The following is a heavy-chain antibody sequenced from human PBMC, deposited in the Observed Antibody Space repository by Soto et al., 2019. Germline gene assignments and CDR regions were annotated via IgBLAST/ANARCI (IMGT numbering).Heavy chain of an antibody. D-gene: IGHD6-19*01. Sequence: QVHLVQSEAEVKKPGASVRVSCKASGYTFTDYYIHGVRQAPGQGLEWMGWTNPNSDGAHYAQKFQGRVTMTRDKSTRTLYMEVNRLRSDDTAVYFCARGGGSGWHGDWFDPWGQGTLVTVSS. CDR3: ARGGGSGWHGDWFDP. J-gene: IGHJ5*02. V-gene: IGHV1-2*02. CDR1: GYTFTDYY. CDR2: TNPNSDGA.